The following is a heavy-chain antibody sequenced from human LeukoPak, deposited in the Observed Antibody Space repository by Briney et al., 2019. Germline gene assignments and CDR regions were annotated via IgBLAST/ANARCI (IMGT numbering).Heavy chain of an antibody. J-gene: IGHJ6*02. CDR3: AREPPKYYDFWSGYGSGYYYYGMDV. CDR1: GYTFTSYG. V-gene: IGHV1-18*01. CDR2: ISAYNGNT. D-gene: IGHD3-3*01. Sequence: GASVKVSCKASGYTFTSYGISWVRQAPGQGLEWMGWISAYNGNTNYAQKPQGRVTMTTDTSTSTAYMELRSLRSDDTAVYYCAREPPKYYDFWSGYGSGYYYYGMDVWGQGTTVTVSS.